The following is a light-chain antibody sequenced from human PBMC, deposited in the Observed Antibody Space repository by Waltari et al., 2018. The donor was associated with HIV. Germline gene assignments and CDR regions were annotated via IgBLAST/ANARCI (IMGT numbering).Light chain of an antibody. CDR2: EVS. CDR1: SSDVGSYNL. Sequence: QSALTQPASVSGSPGQSITISCTGPSSDVGSYNLVSWYQQHPSKAPKLMIYEVSKRPSGVSNRFSGSKSGNTASLTISGLQAEDEADYYCCSYAGSSTSWVFGGGTKLTVL. CDR3: CSYAGSSTSWV. J-gene: IGLJ3*02. V-gene: IGLV2-23*02.